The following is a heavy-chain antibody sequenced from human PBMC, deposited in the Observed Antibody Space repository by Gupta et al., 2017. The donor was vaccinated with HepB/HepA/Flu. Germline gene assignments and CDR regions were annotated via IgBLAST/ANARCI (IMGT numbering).Heavy chain of an antibody. CDR3: ARGGGIALEFDY. CDR1: GYSFTGQH. Sequence: QVQLLQSGAAVKKPGASVKVSCKASGYSFTGQHIHWVRQAPGQGLEWMGWINPNSGGTNYAQKFQDWVTMSRDTSISTAYMELRSLKSDDTAIYYCARGGGIALEFDYWGQGTLVTVSS. J-gene: IGHJ4*02. CDR2: INPNSGGT. V-gene: IGHV1-2*04. D-gene: IGHD6-13*01.